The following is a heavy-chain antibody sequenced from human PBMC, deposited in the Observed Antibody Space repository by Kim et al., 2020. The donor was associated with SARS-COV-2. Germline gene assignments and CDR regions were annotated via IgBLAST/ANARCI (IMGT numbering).Heavy chain of an antibody. D-gene: IGHD2-2*02. CDR1: GFTFSSYA. CDR3: ASATYTVI. V-gene: IGHV3-30-3*01. CDR2: ISYDGSNK. Sequence: GVSLRLSCAASGFTFSSYAMHWVRQAPGKGLEWVAVISYDGSNKYYADSVKGRFTISRDNSKNTLYLQMNSLRAEDTAVYYCASATYTVIWGQGTMVTVSS. J-gene: IGHJ3*02.